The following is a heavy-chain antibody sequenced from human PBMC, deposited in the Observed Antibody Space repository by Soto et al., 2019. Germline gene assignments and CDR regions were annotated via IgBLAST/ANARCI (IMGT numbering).Heavy chain of an antibody. V-gene: IGHV1-18*01. CDR3: ARDDYYDSSGYYPNDAFYI. CDR2: ISAYNGNT. D-gene: IGHD3-22*01. J-gene: IGHJ3*02. Sequence: QVQLVQSGAEVKKPGASVKVSCKASGYTFTSYGISWVRQAPGQGLEWMGWISAYNGNTNYAQKLQGRVTMTTDTSTSTAYMELRSLRSDDTAAYYCARDDYYDSSGYYPNDAFYIWGQGTMVTVSS. CDR1: GYTFTSYG.